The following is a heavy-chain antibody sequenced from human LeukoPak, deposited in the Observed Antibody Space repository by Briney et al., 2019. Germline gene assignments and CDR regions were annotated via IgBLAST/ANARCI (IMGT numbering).Heavy chain of an antibody. Sequence: GGSPRLSCAASGFTFSSYWMSWVRQAPGKGLEWVANIKQDGSEKYYVDSVKGRFTISRDNAKNSLYLQMNSLRAEDTAVYYCARDYYDYVWGSYRHFDYWGQGTLVTVSS. CDR2: IKQDGSEK. J-gene: IGHJ4*02. CDR3: ARDYYDYVWGSYRHFDY. D-gene: IGHD3-16*02. V-gene: IGHV3-7*03. CDR1: GFTFSSYW.